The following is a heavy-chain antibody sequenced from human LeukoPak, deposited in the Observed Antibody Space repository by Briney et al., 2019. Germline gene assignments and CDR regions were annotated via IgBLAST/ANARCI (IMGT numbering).Heavy chain of an antibody. CDR3: ARVRAELWWSTEH. Sequence: GGSLRPSCAASGFTVSSNYMSWVRQAPGKGLEWVSVLYSDGSTYYADSVKGRFTISRDKSKNTLYFQMNSLRAEDTALYYCARVRAELWWSTEHWGQGTLVTVSS. D-gene: IGHD2-21*01. J-gene: IGHJ1*01. V-gene: IGHV3-66*01. CDR2: LYSDGST. CDR1: GFTVSSNY.